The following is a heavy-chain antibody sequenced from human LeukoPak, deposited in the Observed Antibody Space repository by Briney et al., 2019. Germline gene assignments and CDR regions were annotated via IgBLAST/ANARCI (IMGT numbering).Heavy chain of an antibody. CDR3: ATTRVTTTRLDY. CDR2: INPNSGGT. V-gene: IGHV1-2*02. CDR1: GYTFTGYY. D-gene: IGHD5-12*01. Sequence: GASVKGSCKASGYTFTGYYMHWVRQAPGQGLEWMGWINPNSGGTNYAQKFQGRVTMTRDTSISTAYMELTSLRSDDTAVYYCATTRVTTTRLDYWGQGTLVTVSS. J-gene: IGHJ4*02.